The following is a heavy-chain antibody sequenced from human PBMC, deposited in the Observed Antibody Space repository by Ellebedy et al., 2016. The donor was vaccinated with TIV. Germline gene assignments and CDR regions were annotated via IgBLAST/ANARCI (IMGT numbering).Heavy chain of an antibody. Sequence: GESLKISCTASGFSFSDYYMAWIRQAPGKGLEWLSYIGNYDNFKYYADSVKGRFTISRDNAKRSLYLQTNSLRVDETAVYYCARVQHETTGQVPDFYYVDHWGQGTMVTVSS. CDR1: GFSFSDYY. V-gene: IGHV3-11*01. J-gene: IGHJ4*02. D-gene: IGHD1-1*01. CDR2: IGNYDNFK. CDR3: ARVQHETTGQVPDFYYVDH.